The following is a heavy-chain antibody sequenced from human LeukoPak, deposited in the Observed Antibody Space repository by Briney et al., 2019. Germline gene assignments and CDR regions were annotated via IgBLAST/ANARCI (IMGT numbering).Heavy chain of an antibody. J-gene: IGHJ4*02. Sequence: SETLSLTYTVSGAAITNYYWSWLRQSAGKELEGIGRIYPSGSTHSNPSPKSRVTMSLDTSKNQFSLGLSSVTAADTAVYYCARVRPNWNDGTFDYWGQGTLVTVSS. V-gene: IGHV4-4*07. D-gene: IGHD1-1*01. CDR2: IYPSGST. CDR3: ARVRPNWNDGTFDY. CDR1: GAAITNYY.